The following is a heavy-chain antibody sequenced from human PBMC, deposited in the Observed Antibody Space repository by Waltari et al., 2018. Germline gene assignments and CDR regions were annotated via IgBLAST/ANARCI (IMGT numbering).Heavy chain of an antibody. Sequence: QVQRVHDGGEVTKSGAAWKLDGKTSGCTFTVILIHWMRYTAVQGLEWMGWINTTDGGPDSAQRCQGRGTMTRDKSISTAYMVLGSLISSDTSVYDCARDPRYNLVLLPTTGLAYFDYWGQGTLVTVTS. CDR1: GCTFTVIL. V-gene: IGHV1-2*02. CDR3: ARDPRYNLVLLPTTGLAYFDY. D-gene: IGHD2-15*01. J-gene: IGHJ4*02. CDR2: INTTDGGP.